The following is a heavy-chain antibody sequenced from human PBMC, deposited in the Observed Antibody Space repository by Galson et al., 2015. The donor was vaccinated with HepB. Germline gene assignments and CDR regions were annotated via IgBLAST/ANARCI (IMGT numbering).Heavy chain of an antibody. CDR1: GFTFSSFA. CDR2: ISDDGSKK. V-gene: IGHV3-30*04. CDR3: ARSIVVVVTAPDAFDV. Sequence: SLRLSCAASGFTFSSFAMHLVRQAPGKGLEWVAFISDDGSKKSYADSVRGRFTISRDNSKNTLYLQMNSLSAEDTAVYYCARSIVVVVTAPDAFDVWGQGTMVTVSP. D-gene: IGHD2-21*02. J-gene: IGHJ3*01.